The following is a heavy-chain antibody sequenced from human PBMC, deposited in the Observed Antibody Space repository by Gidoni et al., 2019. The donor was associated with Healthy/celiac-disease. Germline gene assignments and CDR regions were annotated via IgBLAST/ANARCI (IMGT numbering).Heavy chain of an antibody. Sequence: QVQLVQSGAEVKKPGSSGKVSCKASGGTFSSYAISWVRQAPGQGLEWMGGIIPIFGTANYAQKFQGRVTITADESTSTAYMELSSLRSEDTAVYYCAREATTRLYDSSGYYSYYFDYWGQGTLVTVSS. CDR3: AREATTRLYDSSGYYSYYFDY. V-gene: IGHV1-69*01. CDR1: GGTFSSYA. D-gene: IGHD3-22*01. J-gene: IGHJ4*02. CDR2: IIPIFGTA.